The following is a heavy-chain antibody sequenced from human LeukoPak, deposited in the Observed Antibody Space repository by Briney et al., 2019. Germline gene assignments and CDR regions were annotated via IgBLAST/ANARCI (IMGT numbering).Heavy chain of an antibody. CDR2: IYYSGST. J-gene: IGHJ4*02. CDR3: AKGADSSGYLKYFDY. CDR1: GGSISSGGYY. Sequence: SETLSLTCTVSGGSISSGGYYWSWIRQHPGKGLEWIGYIYYSGSTYYNPSLKSRVTISVDTSKNQFSLKLSSVTAADTAVYYCAKGADSSGYLKYFDYWGQGTLVTVSS. D-gene: IGHD3-22*01. V-gene: IGHV4-31*03.